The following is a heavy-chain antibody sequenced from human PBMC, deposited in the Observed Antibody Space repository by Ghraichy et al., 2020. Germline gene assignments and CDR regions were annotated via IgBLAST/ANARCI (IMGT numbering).Heavy chain of an antibody. CDR2: INHSGST. V-gene: IGHV4-34*01. D-gene: IGHD3-10*01. J-gene: IGHJ4*02. Sequence: SETLSLTCAVYGGSFSGYYWSWIRQPPGKGLEWIGEINHSGSTNYNPSLKSRVTISVDTSKNQFSLKLSSVTAADTAVYYCARGRRLRGSYTGLAYYFDYWGQGTLVTVSS. CDR1: GGSFSGYY. CDR3: ARGRRLRGSYTGLAYYFDY.